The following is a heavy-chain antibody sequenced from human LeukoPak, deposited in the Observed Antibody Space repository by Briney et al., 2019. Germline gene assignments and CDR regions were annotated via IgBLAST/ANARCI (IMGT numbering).Heavy chain of an antibody. D-gene: IGHD6-13*01. CDR3: ARGLAAAGTWDV. V-gene: IGHV3-21*01. CDR2: ISSGSSYI. J-gene: IGHJ6*02. Sequence: GGSLRLSCAASGFTFTSHVMNWVRLAPGKGLEWVSSISSGSSYIYYADSVKGRFTISRDNAKNSLYLQMNSLRAEDTAVYYCARGLAAAGTWDVWGQGTTVTVSS. CDR1: GFTFTSHV.